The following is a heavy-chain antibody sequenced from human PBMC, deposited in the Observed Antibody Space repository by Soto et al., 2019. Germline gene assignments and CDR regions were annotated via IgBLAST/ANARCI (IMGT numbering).Heavy chain of an antibody. CDR2: IDPSDSYT. CDR3: ASRALTTASPLDC. V-gene: IGHV5-10-1*01. D-gene: IGHD4-4*01. Sequence: GESLKISCKGSGYSFTSYWITWVRQMPGKGLEWMGTIDPSDSYTNYSPSFQGHVTISVDKSTSTAYLQWSSLKASDTAIYYCASRALTTASPLDCWGKASLVTVGS. CDR1: GYSFTSYW. J-gene: IGHJ4*02.